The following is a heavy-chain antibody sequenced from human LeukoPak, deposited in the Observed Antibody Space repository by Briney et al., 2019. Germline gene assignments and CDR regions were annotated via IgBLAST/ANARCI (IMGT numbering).Heavy chain of an antibody. CDR2: ISSSSSTI. J-gene: IGHJ4*02. CDR1: GFTFSTFA. Sequence: GGSLRLSCAASGFTFSTFAMTWVRQAPGKGLEWVSYISSSSSTIYYADSVKGRFTISRDNAKNSLYLQMNSLRAEDTAVYYCARMMNLDYWGQGTLVTVSS. V-gene: IGHV3-48*04. CDR3: ARMMNLDY. D-gene: IGHD3-16*01.